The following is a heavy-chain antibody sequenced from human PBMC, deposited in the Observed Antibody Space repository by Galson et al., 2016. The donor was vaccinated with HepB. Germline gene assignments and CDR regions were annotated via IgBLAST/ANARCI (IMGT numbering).Heavy chain of an antibody. CDR1: SISVGHHY. CDR3: ARDVVIVLPTATALSYYYYMDV. CDR2: IYYSGST. D-gene: IGHD2/OR15-2a*01. J-gene: IGHJ6*03. Sequence: SISVGHHYWSWIRQHPGKGLEWIGYIYYSGSTYYNPSLKSRLTISVDTSKNQFSLKLRSVTAADSAVYYCARDVVIVLPTATALSYYYYMDVWGKGTTVTVSS. V-gene: IGHV4-31*02.